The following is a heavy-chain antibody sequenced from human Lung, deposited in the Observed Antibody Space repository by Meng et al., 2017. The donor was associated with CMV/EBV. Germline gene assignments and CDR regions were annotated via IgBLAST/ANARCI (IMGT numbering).Heavy chain of an antibody. D-gene: IGHD3-3*01. J-gene: IGHJ4*02. V-gene: IGHV3-30*02. CDR3: AKDDSAYFDFRSGYSTPPDY. Sequence: GGSXRLXXAASGFSFSSYGMQWVRQAPGKGLEWGAFIRYDGSNKYYVDSVKGRFTISRDNSKNMLYLQMNSLRVADTAVYYCAKDDSAYFDFRSGYSTPPDYWGQGTLVXVSS. CDR1: GFSFSSYG. CDR2: IRYDGSNK.